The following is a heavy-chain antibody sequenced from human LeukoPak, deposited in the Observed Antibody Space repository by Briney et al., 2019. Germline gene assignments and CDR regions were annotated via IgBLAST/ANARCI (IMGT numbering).Heavy chain of an antibody. CDR2: IYYSGST. Sequence: SETLSLTCTVSGGSISSYYSSWVRQPPGKGLEWIGYIYYSGSTKYTPSLTSRVTISVDTHKNQLSLKLSSATAADTAVYYCARHGYSSAWYVGGFDYWGQGTLVCVSS. CDR3: ARHGYSSAWYVGGFDY. CDR1: GGSISSYY. V-gene: IGHV4-59*08. D-gene: IGHD6-19*01. J-gene: IGHJ4*02.